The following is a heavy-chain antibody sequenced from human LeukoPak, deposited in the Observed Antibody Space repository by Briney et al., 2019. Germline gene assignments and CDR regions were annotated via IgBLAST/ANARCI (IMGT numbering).Heavy chain of an antibody. CDR2: TYSGGVT. CDR3: AREKSRGGDFYGMDV. V-gene: IGHV3-53*01. J-gene: IGHJ6*02. Sequence: GKSLRLSCTASGFTFSGYGMHWVRQSPVKGLEWVSITYSGGVTYYADSVRGRFTISRDNSKNTMDLQMDSLRADDTAIYYCAREKSRGGDFYGMDVWGQGTTVTVSS. D-gene: IGHD2-15*01. CDR1: GFTFSGYG.